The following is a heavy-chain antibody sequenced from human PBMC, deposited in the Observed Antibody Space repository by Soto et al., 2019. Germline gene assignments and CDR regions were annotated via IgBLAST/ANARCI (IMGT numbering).Heavy chain of an antibody. V-gene: IGHV1-18*01. D-gene: IGHD6-13*01. Sequence: GASVKVSCKASGYTFTSYGISWVRQAPGQGLEWMGWISAYNGNTNYAQKLQGRVTMTTDTSTSTAYMELRSLRSDDTAVYYCADTGYSSSWYWFDPWGQGTLVTVSS. J-gene: IGHJ5*02. CDR2: ISAYNGNT. CDR1: GYTFTSYG. CDR3: ADTGYSSSWYWFDP.